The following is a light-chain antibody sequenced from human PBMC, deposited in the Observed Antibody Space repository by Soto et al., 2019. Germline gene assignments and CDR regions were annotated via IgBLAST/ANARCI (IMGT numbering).Light chain of an antibody. CDR3: QQYGSSPPT. CDR1: ERISRY. J-gene: IGKJ1*01. CDR2: GAS. V-gene: IGKV3-20*01. Sequence: ETVLTQSPGTLSLSPGERTTLSCRASERISRYLAWYQQKPGQAPRLLIYGASRRATGTPDRFSGSGSGTDFTLTINRLEPEDFALYYCQQYGSSPPTFGQGTKVDIK.